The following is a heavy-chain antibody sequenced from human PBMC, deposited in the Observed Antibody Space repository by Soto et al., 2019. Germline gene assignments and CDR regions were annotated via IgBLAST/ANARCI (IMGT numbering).Heavy chain of an antibody. V-gene: IGHV3-23*01. J-gene: IGHJ4*02. CDR2: IIATGGT. CDR1: GFTFTNYA. CDR3: ARTDRFSLQTSGLANRFHC. D-gene: IGHD5-12*01. Sequence: EVQLLESGGGLVQPGGSLRLSCAASGFTFTNYAMTWVRQAPGRGLEWVSTIIATGGTFYRDTVKGRFSISRDDSRSTLYLQMNSLRPDDAAIYYSARTDRFSLQTSGLANRFHCWGQITLVTYSS.